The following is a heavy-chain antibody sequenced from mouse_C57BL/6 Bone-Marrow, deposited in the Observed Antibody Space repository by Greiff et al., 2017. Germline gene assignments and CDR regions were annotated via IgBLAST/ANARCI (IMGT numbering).Heavy chain of an antibody. D-gene: IGHD2-14*01. CDR2: ISYDGSN. CDR1: GYSITSGYY. Sequence: DVQLQESGPGLVKPSQSLSLTCSVTGYSITSGYYWNWIRQFPGNKLEWVGYISYDGSNNYNPSLKNRISITRDTSKNQFFLKLNSVTTEDTATYYCASRVRRDYYAMDYWGQGTSVTVSS. J-gene: IGHJ4*01. CDR3: ASRVRRDYYAMDY. V-gene: IGHV3-6*01.